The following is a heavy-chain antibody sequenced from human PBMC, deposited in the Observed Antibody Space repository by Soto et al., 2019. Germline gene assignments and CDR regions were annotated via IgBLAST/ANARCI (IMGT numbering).Heavy chain of an antibody. CDR1: GGTFSSYA. CDR3: ARSLYSSGWYNWFDP. D-gene: IGHD6-19*01. CDR2: IIPIFGTA. V-gene: IGHV1-69*13. J-gene: IGHJ5*02. Sequence: GASVKVSCKASGGTFSSYAISWVRQAPGQGLEWMGGIIPIFGTANYAQKFQGRVTITADESTSTAYMELSSLRSEDTAVYYCARSLYSSGWYNWFDPWGQGTLVTAPQ.